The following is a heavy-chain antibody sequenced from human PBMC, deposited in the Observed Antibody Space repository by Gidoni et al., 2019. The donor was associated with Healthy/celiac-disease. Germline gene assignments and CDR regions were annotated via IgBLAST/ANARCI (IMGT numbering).Heavy chain of an antibody. J-gene: IGHJ5*02. D-gene: IGHD3-10*01. CDR2: INRDGSST. V-gene: IGHV3-74*01. Sequence: EVQLVESGGGLVQPGGSLRLSCAASGFTFRSYWMHWVRQAPGKGLVWVSRINRDGSSTSYADSVKGRFTISRDNAKNTLYLQMNSLRAEDTAVYYCARDILYYYGSGSYYSWGQGTLVTVSS. CDR3: ARDILYYYGSGSYYS. CDR1: GFTFRSYW.